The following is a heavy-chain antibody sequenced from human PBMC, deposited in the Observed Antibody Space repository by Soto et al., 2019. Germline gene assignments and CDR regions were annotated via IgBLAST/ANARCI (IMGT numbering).Heavy chain of an antibody. J-gene: IGHJ5*02. Sequence: PLSHKCTVSHGSISSVGYYWTWIHQHPAKGLEWIGYIYYSGSTYYNPSLKSRVTISVDTSKNQFSLKLSSVTAADTAVYYCARQLWFGELFNWFDPWGQGTLVTVYS. CDR3: ARQLWFGELFNWFDP. CDR1: HGSISSVGYY. CDR2: IYYSGST. V-gene: IGHV4-31*03. D-gene: IGHD3-10*01.